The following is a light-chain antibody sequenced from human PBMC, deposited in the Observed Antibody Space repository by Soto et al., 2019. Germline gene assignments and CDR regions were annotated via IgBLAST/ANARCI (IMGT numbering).Light chain of an antibody. CDR1: RDISNS. CDR3: QQTSAFPRT. V-gene: IGKV1-12*01. Sequence: DIQITHSPSSLSASVLYRLTITCRASRDISNSLAWYQQTPGKAPKLLLRGASSLHRGVPSRFSGGGAGTEFTLTISSLQPEDFATYYCQQTSAFPRTFGQGPRWIS. CDR2: GAS. J-gene: IGKJ3*01.